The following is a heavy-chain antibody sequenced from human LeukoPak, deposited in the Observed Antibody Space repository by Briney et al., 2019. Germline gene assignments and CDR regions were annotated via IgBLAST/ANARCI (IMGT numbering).Heavy chain of an antibody. CDR1: GYTFTGHY. J-gene: IGHJ4*02. CDR3: AIFAVAGLPQDY. CDR2: IYPNSGGA. Sequence: RASVKVSCKASGYTFTGHYMHWVRQAPGQGLEWMGWIYPNSGGARFAEKFQGRVTMTRDTSITTSYVELSRLRSDDTAVYYCAIFAVAGLPQDYWGQGTLVIVSS. V-gene: IGHV1-2*02. D-gene: IGHD6-19*01.